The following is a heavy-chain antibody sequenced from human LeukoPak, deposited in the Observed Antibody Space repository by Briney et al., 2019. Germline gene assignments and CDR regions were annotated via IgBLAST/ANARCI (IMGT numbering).Heavy chain of an antibody. CDR1: GGSFSGYY. CDR2: INHSGRT. V-gene: IGHV4-34*01. Sequence: PSETLSLTCAVYGGSFSGYYWTWIRQPPGKGLEWIGEINHSGRTNYNPSLKSRVNISEDTSKNQFSLRLSSVTAADTAVYFCARRLTAAIGNWFDPWGQGTLVTVSS. J-gene: IGHJ5*02. CDR3: ARRLTAAIGNWFDP. D-gene: IGHD6-13*01.